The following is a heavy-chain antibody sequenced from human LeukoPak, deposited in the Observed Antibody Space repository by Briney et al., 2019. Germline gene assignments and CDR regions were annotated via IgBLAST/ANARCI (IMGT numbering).Heavy chain of an antibody. J-gene: IGHJ4*02. D-gene: IGHD4-17*01. CDR3: ARGSWGVYGDGYDY. CDR2: ISSSGSTK. CDR1: GFTFSSYE. V-gene: IGHV3-48*03. Sequence: GGSLRLSCAACGFTFSSYEMNWVRQAPGKGLEWVSYISSSGSTKYYADSVKGRFTISRDNAKNSLSLQMTSLRAEDTAVYYCARGSWGVYGDGYDYWGQGTLVTVSS.